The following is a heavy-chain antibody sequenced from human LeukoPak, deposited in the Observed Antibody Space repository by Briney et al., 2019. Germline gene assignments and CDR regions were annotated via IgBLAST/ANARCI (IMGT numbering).Heavy chain of an antibody. D-gene: IGHD6-19*01. Sequence: GGSLRLSCAASGFNFSDYYMSWIRQAPGKGLEWVLHISSSSTFTNHADSVKGRFTISRDNAKNSLYLQVKSLRAEDTAVYYCARSRLYSSGWYGFDYWGQGTLVTVSS. CDR3: ARSRLYSSGWYGFDY. CDR1: GFNFSDYY. CDR2: ISSSSTFT. V-gene: IGHV3-11*03. J-gene: IGHJ4*02.